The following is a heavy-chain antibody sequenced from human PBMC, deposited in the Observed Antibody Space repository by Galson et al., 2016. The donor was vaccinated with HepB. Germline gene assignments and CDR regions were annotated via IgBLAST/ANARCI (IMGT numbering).Heavy chain of an antibody. CDR3: ASSVRGSGSPPGGY. D-gene: IGHD3-10*01. V-gene: IGHV3-66*01. Sequence: SLRLSCAASGFTFSTYWMHWVRQAPGKGLEWVSVLYSGGSTYYADSVKGRFTISRDNSKNTLYLQMNSLRAEDTAVYYCASSVRGSGSPPGGYWGQGILVTVSS. CDR1: GFTFSTYW. J-gene: IGHJ4*02. CDR2: LYSGGST.